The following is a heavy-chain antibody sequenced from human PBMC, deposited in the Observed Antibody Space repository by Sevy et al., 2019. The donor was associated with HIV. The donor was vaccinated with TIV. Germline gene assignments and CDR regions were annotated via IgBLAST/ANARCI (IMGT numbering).Heavy chain of an antibody. Sequence: ASVKVSCKIPGYTLTQFSMHWVRQAPGKGLEWMGTFDPEDGERIYAQTFQGRVTMTEDTSTDTAYMELSSLRSEDTAVYYCAITREYYSDNSDYFDYWGQGTLVTVSS. CDR1: GYTLTQFS. CDR3: AITREYYSDNSDYFDY. J-gene: IGHJ4*02. V-gene: IGHV1-24*01. CDR2: FDPEDGER. D-gene: IGHD3-22*01.